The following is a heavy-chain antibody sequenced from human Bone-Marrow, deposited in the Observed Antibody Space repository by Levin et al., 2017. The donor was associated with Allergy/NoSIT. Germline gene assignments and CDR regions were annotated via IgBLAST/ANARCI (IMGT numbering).Heavy chain of an antibody. CDR1: GFTFSNYW. D-gene: IGHD2-2*01. V-gene: IGHV3-7*01. J-gene: IGHJ4*02. CDR2: IKQDGSDK. Sequence: PGGSLRLSCVASGFTFSNYWMSWVRQAPGRGLEWVANIKQDGSDKQYVDSVRGRFTVSRDNAKNSLYLQMNYLRAEDTAVYFCATHCRSVSCSRWGQGTPVTVSS. CDR3: ATHCRSVSCSR.